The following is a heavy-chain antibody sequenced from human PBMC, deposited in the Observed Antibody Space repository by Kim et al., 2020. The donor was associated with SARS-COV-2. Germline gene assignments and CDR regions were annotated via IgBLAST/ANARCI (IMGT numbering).Heavy chain of an antibody. D-gene: IGHD6-6*01. V-gene: IGHV3-7*01. Sequence: KYYVDSVKGRFTISRNNAKNSLYLQMNSLRAEDTAVYYCAREKPTRPFDYWGQGTLVTVSS. CDR3: AREKPTRPFDY. J-gene: IGHJ4*02. CDR2: K.